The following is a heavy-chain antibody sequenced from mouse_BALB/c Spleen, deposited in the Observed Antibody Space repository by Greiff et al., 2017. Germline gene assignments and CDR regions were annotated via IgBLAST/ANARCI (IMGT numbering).Heavy chain of an antibody. Sequence: VMLVESGPGLVQPSQSLSITCTVSGFSLTSYGVHWVRQSPGKGLEWLGVIWSGGSTDYNAAFISRLSISKDNSKSQVFFKMNSLQADDTAIYYCARNGILRLPYYFDYWGQGTTLTVSS. CDR3: ARNGILRLPYYFDY. D-gene: IGHD1-2*01. V-gene: IGHV2-4-1*01. CDR2: IWSGGST. J-gene: IGHJ2*01. CDR1: GFSLTSYG.